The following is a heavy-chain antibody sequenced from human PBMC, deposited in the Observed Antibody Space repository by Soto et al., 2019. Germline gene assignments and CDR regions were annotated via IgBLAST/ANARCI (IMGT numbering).Heavy chain of an antibody. V-gene: IGHV3-74*01. D-gene: IGHD5-12*01. J-gene: IGHJ4*02. CDR3: TRTLATLDF. Sequence: GGSLRLSCAASGFTFSNYWMHWVRQAPGKGLVWVSRINSDGSSTNYADSVKGRFTISRDNANNTVYLQMNSLRAEDTAVYYGTRTLATLDFWGQGTLVTVSS. CDR1: GFTFSNYW. CDR2: INSDGSST.